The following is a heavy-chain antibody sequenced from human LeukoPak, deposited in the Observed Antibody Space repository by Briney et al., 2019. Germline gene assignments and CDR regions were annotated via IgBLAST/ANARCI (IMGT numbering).Heavy chain of an antibody. V-gene: IGHV3-7*01. CDR1: GFTFRTYW. CDR3: ARAQVEGSWSTFHYFYGMDV. D-gene: IGHD6-13*01. CDR2: INQDGDEK. J-gene: IGHJ6*02. Sequence: GGSLRLSCRASGFTFRTYWMIWVRQAPGKGLEWMAKINQDGDEKYYVGSVQGRFTISRDNANASVFLNLSSLRADDTGVYYCARAQVEGSWSTFHYFYGMDVWGQGTTVTVSS.